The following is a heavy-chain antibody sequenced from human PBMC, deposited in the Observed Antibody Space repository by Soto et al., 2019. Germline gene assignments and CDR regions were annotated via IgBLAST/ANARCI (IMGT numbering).Heavy chain of an antibody. CDR2: ISSSSSYI. V-gene: IGHV3-21*01. J-gene: IGHJ4*02. Sequence: GGSLRLSCGGSGFTFSSYSMNWVRQAPGKGLEWVSSISSSSSYIYYADSVKGRFTISRDNAKNSLYLQMNSLRAEDTAVYYCARAGYYYDSSGCYYVFDYWGQGTLVTVSS. CDR3: ARAGYYYDSSGCYYVFDY. CDR1: GFTFSSYS. D-gene: IGHD3-22*01.